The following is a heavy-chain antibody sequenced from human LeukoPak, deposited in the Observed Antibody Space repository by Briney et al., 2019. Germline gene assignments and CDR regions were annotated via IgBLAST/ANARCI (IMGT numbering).Heavy chain of an antibody. D-gene: IGHD3-3*01. CDR2: IKQDGSEK. Sequence: SGGSLRLSCAASGFTFSANWMSWVRQAPGKGLGWGANIKQDGSEKYYVDSVKGRFTISRDNAKNSLYLQMNSLRAEDTAVYYCARDSGGFLEWLFYFDYWGQGTLVTVSS. CDR1: GFTFSANW. J-gene: IGHJ4*02. V-gene: IGHV3-7*01. CDR3: ARDSGGFLEWLFYFDY.